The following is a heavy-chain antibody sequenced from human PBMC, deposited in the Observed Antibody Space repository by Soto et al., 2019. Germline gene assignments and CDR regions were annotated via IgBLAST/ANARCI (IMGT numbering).Heavy chain of an antibody. J-gene: IGHJ6*01. CDR1: GGSFSGYY. CDR2: INHSGST. Sequence: PSETLSLTCAVYGGSFSGYYWSWIRQPPGKGLEWIGEINHSGSTNYNPSLKSRVTISVDTSKNQFSLKLSSVTAAATAVYYCAVDKCEIRIFGVGVNLPEVWGKGTKVTVFS. D-gene: IGHD3-3*01. V-gene: IGHV4-34*01. CDR3: AVDKCEIRIFGVGVNLPEV.